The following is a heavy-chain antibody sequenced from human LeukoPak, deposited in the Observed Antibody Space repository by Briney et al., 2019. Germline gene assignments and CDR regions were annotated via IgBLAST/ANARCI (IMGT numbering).Heavy chain of an antibody. D-gene: IGHD6-19*01. J-gene: IGHJ6*03. Sequence: GGSLRLSCAASGFTFSSYAMHWVRQAPGKGLEWVAVISYDGSNKYYADSVKGRFTISRDNSKNTLYLQMNSLRAEDTAVYYCARDGRYSSGWYSDYYYYYYMDVWGKGTTVTVSS. CDR2: ISYDGSNK. V-gene: IGHV3-30*01. CDR3: ARDGRYSSGWYSDYYYYYYMDV. CDR1: GFTFSSYA.